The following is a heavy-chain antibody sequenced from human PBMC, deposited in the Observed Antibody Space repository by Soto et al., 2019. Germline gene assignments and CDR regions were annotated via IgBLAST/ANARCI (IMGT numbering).Heavy chain of an antibody. CDR2: IYYSGST. D-gene: IGHD5-12*01. V-gene: IGHV4-39*01. CDR3: ASVRRGGYDSLRYYYGMDV. Sequence: SETLSLTCTVSGGSISSSSYYWGWIRQPPGKGLEWIGSIYYSGSTYYNPSLKSRVTISVDTSKNQFPLKLSSVTAADTAVYYCASVRRGGYDSLRYYYGMDVWGKGTTVT. CDR1: GGSISSSSYY. J-gene: IGHJ6*04.